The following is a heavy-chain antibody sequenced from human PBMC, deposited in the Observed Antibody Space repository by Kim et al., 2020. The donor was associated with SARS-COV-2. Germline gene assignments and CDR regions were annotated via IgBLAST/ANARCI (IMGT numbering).Heavy chain of an antibody. V-gene: IGHV1-18*01. CDR3: AMNYYDSSGYYYNYGY. CDR1: GYTFTSYG. CDR2: ISAYNGNT. J-gene: IGHJ4*02. Sequence: ASVKVSCKASGYTFTSYGISWVRQAPGQGLEWMGWISAYNGNTNYAQKLQGRVTMTTDTSTSTAYMELRSLRSDDTAVYYCAMNYYDSSGYYYNYGYWGQGTPVTVSS. D-gene: IGHD3-22*01.